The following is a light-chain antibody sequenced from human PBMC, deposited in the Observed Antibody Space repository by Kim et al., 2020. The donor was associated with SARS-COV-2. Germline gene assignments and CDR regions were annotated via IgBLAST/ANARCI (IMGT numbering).Light chain of an antibody. J-gene: IGLJ2*01. Sequence: SSELTQDPAVSVALGQTVRITCQGDSLRSYYATWYQQKPSQAPVLVIYGRNNRPSGIPDRFSGSSSGNTASLTISGAQAEDEADFYCPSRASGGRVVFGG. CDR3: PSRASGGRVV. CDR1: SLRSYY. V-gene: IGLV3-19*01. CDR2: GRN.